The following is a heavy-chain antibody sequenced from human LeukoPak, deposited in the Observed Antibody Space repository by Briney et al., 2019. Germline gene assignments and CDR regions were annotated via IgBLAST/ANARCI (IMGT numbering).Heavy chain of an antibody. V-gene: IGHV3-15*01. J-gene: IGHJ4*02. CDR1: GFSISNDW. Sequence: GGSLRLSCAASGFSISNDWMSWVRQAPGKGLEWVARVKSRSAGETTDYAAPVKGRFTISRDDSKNTLYTQMNSLKTEDTAVYYCTLIQGWGSGSYYRDFWGQGTLVTVSS. CDR2: VKSRSAGETT. D-gene: IGHD3-10*01. CDR3: TLIQGWGSGSYYRDF.